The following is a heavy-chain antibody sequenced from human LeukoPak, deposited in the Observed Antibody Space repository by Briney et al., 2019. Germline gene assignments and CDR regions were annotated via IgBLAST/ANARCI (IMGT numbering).Heavy chain of an antibody. J-gene: IGHJ4*02. V-gene: IGHV1-8*01. CDR3: ARGHWGIQLWSYFDY. CDR2: MNPNSGDT. Sequence: GASVKVSCKASGYTFTSYDINWVRQATGQGLEWMGWMNPNSGDTGYAQKFQGRVTMTRNTSISSAYMELSSLRSEDTAVYYCARGHWGIQLWSYFDYWGQGTLVTVSS. CDR1: GYTFTSYD. D-gene: IGHD5-18*01.